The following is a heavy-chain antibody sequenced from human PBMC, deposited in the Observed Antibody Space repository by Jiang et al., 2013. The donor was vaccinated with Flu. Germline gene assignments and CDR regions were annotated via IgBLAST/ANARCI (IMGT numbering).Heavy chain of an antibody. D-gene: IGHD5-12*01. V-gene: IGHV2-5*02. Sequence: KPTQTLTLTCTFSGFSLSTGGVGVGWIRQPPGKALEWLALIYWDDDKRYSPSLKSRLTITKDTSKNQVVLTMTNMDPVDTATYYCAHEKGYDGGYESQSFDYWGQGTLVTVSS. CDR3: AHEKGYDGGYESQSFDY. CDR2: IYWDDDK. J-gene: IGHJ4*02. CDR1: GFSLSTGGVG.